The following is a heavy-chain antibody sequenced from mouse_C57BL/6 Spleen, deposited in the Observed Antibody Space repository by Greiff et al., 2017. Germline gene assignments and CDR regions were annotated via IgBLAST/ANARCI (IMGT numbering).Heavy chain of an antibody. CDR2: ISYDGSN. CDR1: GYSITSGYY. Sequence: ESGPGLVKPSQSLSLTCSVTGYSITSGYYWNWIRQFPGNKLEWMGYISYDGSNNYNPSLKNRISITRDTSKNQFFLKLNSVTTEDTATYYCARDRNWDDWYFDVWGTGTTVTVSS. CDR3: ARDRNWDDWYFDV. V-gene: IGHV3-6*01. J-gene: IGHJ1*03. D-gene: IGHD4-1*01.